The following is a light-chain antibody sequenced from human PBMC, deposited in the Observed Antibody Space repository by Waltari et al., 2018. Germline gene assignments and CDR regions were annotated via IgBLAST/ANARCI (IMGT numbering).Light chain of an antibody. V-gene: IGLV2-11*01. CDR3: CSYAGSYTWV. Sequence: QSALTQPRSVSGSPGQSVTISCTGPRSDCGGSNCVHWHQQHPGKAPKLMIYDVSKRPSGVPDRFSGSKSGNTASLTISGLQAEDEADYYCCSYAGSYTWVFGGGTKLTVL. J-gene: IGLJ3*02. CDR1: RSDCGGSNC. CDR2: DVS.